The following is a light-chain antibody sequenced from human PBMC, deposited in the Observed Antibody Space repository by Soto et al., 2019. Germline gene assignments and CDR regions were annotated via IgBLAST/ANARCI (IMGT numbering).Light chain of an antibody. CDR2: ETN. J-gene: IGLJ2*01. CDR3: GTWDTSLTGLL. V-gene: IGLV1-51*02. Sequence: QSVLTQPPSVSAASGQKVTISCSGGSSYIGKNYVSWYQQLSGTAPKLLIYETNKRPSGIPDRFSGAKSGTSANLGIPGLEAGAEDHYYRGTWDTSLTGLLFGGGTKVTVL. CDR1: SSYIGKNY.